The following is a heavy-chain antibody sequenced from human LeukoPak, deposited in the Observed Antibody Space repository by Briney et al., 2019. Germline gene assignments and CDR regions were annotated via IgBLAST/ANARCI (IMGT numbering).Heavy chain of an antibody. CDR3: ARAEPVLRYFDWLPNFDY. D-gene: IGHD3-9*01. J-gene: IGHJ4*02. CDR1: GGSISSYY. V-gene: IGHV4-59*01. CDR2: IYYSGST. Sequence: PSETLSLTCTVSGGSISSYYWSWIRQPPGKGLEWIGYIYYSGSTNSNPSLKSRVTISVDTSKNQFSLKLSSVTAADTAVYYCARAEPVLRYFDWLPNFDYWGQGTLVTVSS.